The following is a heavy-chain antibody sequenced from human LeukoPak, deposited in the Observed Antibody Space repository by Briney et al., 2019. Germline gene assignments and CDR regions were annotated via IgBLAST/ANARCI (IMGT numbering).Heavy chain of an antibody. CDR3: AKDCCGWYGNSYYGMDV. J-gene: IGHJ6*02. D-gene: IGHD6-19*01. Sequence: GGSLRLSCAASGFTFSSYAMSWVRQAPGKGLEWVSAISGSGGSTYYADSVKGRSTISRDNSKNTLYLQMNSLRAEDTAAYYCAKDCCGWYGNSYYGMDVWGQGTTVTVSS. CDR2: ISGSGGST. CDR1: GFTFSSYA. V-gene: IGHV3-23*01.